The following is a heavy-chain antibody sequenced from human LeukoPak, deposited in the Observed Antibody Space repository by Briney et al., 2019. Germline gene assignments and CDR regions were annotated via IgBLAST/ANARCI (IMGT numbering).Heavy chain of an antibody. CDR3: ARGTSRNYDYVWGSYRFYYFDY. V-gene: IGHV4-4*07. D-gene: IGHD3-16*02. CDR1: GGSISSYY. J-gene: IGHJ4*02. Sequence: SETLSLTCTVSGGSISSYYWSWIRQPAGKGLEWIGRIYTSGSTNYNPSLKSRVTISVDTSKNQFSLKLSSVTAADTAVYYCARGTSRNYDYVWGSYRFYYFDYWGQGTLVTVSS. CDR2: IYTSGST.